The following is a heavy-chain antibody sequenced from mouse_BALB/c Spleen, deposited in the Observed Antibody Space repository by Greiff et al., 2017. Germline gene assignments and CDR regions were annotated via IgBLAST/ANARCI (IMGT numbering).Heavy chain of an antibody. J-gene: IGHJ2*01. CDR3: ARMRGFEGGYFDY. V-gene: IGHV1-7*01. CDR2: INPSTGYT. Sequence: VQLQQSGADLAKPGASVKMSCTASGFTFTSYWMHWVNQRPGQGLEWIGYINPSTGYTEYNQKFKDKATLTADKSSSKVYMQLSSLTSEDSAVYDCARMRGFEGGYFDYWGQGTTLTVSS. CDR1: GFTFTSYW.